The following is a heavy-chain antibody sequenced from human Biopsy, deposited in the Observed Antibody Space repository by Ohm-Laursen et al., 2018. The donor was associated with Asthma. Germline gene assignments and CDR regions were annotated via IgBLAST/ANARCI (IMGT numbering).Heavy chain of an antibody. CDR1: RFTYE. J-gene: IGHJ4*02. CDR3: AREGVAGTHIED. CDR2: ISYDGSSI. V-gene: IGHV3-30-3*01. D-gene: IGHD6-19*01. Sequence: SSLRLSCAASRFTYEMHWVRQAPGTGLEWVAVISYDGSSIYYADSVKGRFTISRDNSKNTLSLQMNSLTAEDKAVYYCAREGVAGTHIEDWGQGTLVTVSS.